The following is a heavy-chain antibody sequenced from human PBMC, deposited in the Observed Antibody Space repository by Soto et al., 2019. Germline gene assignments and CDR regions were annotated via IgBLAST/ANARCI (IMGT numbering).Heavy chain of an antibody. V-gene: IGHV4-34*01. D-gene: IGHD2-2*02. Sequence: QVQLQQWGAGLLKPSETLSLTCAVYGGSFSGYYWSWIRQPPGKGLEWIGEINHSGSTNYNPSLKSRVTISVDTSKNQFSLKLSSVTAADTAVYYCGRGSIPPSPFYFDYWGQGTLVTVSS. CDR1: GGSFSGYY. J-gene: IGHJ4*02. CDR3: GRGSIPPSPFYFDY. CDR2: INHSGST.